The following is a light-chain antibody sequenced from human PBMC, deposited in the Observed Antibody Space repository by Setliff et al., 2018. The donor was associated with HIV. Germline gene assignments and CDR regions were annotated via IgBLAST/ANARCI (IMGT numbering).Light chain of an antibody. Sequence: QSALTQPPSASGTPGQRVTISCSGSSSNIGSNYVYWYQQLPGTAPKLLIYRNNQRPSGVPDRFSGSKSGTSASLAISGLRSEDEADYYCAAWDDSLSGVGFGGGTK. CDR2: RNN. V-gene: IGLV1-47*01. CDR3: AAWDDSLSGVG. J-gene: IGLJ2*01. CDR1: SSNIGSNY.